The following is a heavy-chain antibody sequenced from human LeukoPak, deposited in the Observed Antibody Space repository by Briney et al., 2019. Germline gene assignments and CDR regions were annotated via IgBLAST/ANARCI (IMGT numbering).Heavy chain of an antibody. Sequence: GGSLRLSCAASGFTFSTYWMTWVRQAPGKGLEWVGNIKYDGSEKYYVDSVKGRFTISRDNVKNSLYLQMNSLRDEDTAVFYCARHSGGSFESWGQGTLVTVST. CDR3: ARHSGGSFES. CDR1: GFTFSTYW. J-gene: IGHJ4*02. V-gene: IGHV3-7*04. D-gene: IGHD3-16*01. CDR2: IKYDGSEK.